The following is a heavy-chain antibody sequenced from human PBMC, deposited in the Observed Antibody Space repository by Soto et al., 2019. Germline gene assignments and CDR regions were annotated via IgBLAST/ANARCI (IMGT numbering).Heavy chain of an antibody. CDR2: IYPDDSDS. D-gene: IGHD4-17*01. CDR1: GYSFTTYW. J-gene: IGHJ4*02. Sequence: RGESLKISCKGSGYSFTTYWIGWVRQMPGKGLEWMAIIYPDDSDSRYSPSFQGQVTISADKSISTAYLQWSSLKASDTAIYYCVATYGDYLDYWGQGTLVTVSS. CDR3: VATYGDYLDY. V-gene: IGHV5-51*01.